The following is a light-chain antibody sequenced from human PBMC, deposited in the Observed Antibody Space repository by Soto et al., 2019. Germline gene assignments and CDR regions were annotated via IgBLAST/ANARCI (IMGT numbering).Light chain of an antibody. Sequence: QSALTQPASVSGSPGQSITISCTGTSSDVGGYNYVYWYQQHPGTAPKLMIYEVSNRPSGVSNRFSGSKSGNTASLTISGLQAEDEADYYCSSYTSSSTLVFGGGTKLTVL. V-gene: IGLV2-14*01. CDR2: EVS. J-gene: IGLJ2*01. CDR3: SSYTSSSTLV. CDR1: SSDVGGYNY.